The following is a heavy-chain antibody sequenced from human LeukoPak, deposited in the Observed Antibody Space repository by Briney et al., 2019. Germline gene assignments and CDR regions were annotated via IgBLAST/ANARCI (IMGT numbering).Heavy chain of an antibody. D-gene: IGHD1-26*01. J-gene: IGHJ4*02. V-gene: IGHV3-74*01. Sequence: GGSLRLSCAASGFTFSSYWMHGVRHAPGKGRVWVSRINTDVSSTSYVDSVKGGFTLSRDNAKNTRYLQMNSLRADDTAVYYCARDGSGGSYSYWGQGTLVTVSS. CDR1: GFTFSSYW. CDR3: ARDGSGGSYSY. CDR2: INTDVSST.